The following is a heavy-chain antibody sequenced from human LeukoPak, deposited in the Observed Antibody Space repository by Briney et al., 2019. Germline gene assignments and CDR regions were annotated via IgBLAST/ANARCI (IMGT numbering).Heavy chain of an antibody. J-gene: IGHJ4*02. Sequence: GGSLRLSCAASGFTFSGYTMHWVRQAPGKGLEWVAVFSRDGSSISYADSAKGRVTISRDNSKNTLYLQMNSLRTEDTAVYYCARQYTYGHWYFDYWGQGTLVTVSS. CDR3: ARQYTYGHWYFDY. CDR1: GFTFSGYT. V-gene: IGHV3-30*03. CDR2: FSRDGSSI. D-gene: IGHD5-18*01.